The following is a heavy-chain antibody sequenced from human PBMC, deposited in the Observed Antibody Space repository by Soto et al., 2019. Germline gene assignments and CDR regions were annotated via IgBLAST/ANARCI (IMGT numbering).Heavy chain of an antibody. Sequence: ASVKVSCKASGGTFSSYAISWVRQAPGQGLEWMGWISAYNGNTNYAQKLQGRVTMTTDTSTSTACMELRSLRSDDTAVYYCARVRDCSGGSCYSDFDYWGQGTLVTVSS. CDR1: GGTFSSYA. V-gene: IGHV1-18*01. CDR2: ISAYNGNT. D-gene: IGHD2-15*01. J-gene: IGHJ4*02. CDR3: ARVRDCSGGSCYSDFDY.